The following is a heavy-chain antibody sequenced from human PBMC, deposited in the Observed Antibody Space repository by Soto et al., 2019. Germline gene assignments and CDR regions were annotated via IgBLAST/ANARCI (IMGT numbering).Heavy chain of an antibody. J-gene: IGHJ6*02. CDR3: ASHCGGDCYSRSPPYYYYGMDV. CDR2: IIPIFGTA. D-gene: IGHD2-21*02. V-gene: IGHV1-69*12. CDR1: GGTFSSYA. Sequence: QVQLVQSGAEVKKPGSSVKVSCKASGGTFSSYAISWVRQAPAQGLEWMGGIIPIFGTADYAQKFQGRVTITADESTSTACMELSSLRSEDTAVYYCASHCGGDCYSRSPPYYYYGMDVWGQGTTVTVSS.